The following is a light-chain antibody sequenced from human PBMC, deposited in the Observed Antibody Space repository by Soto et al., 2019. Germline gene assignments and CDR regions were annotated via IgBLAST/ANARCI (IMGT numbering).Light chain of an antibody. CDR2: GAS. Sequence: EIVLTQSPGTLSLSPGERATLSCRASQSVSTNLAWYQQKPGQAPRLLIYGASSRATSVPARFSGSGSGTEFTLTISSLQSEDFAVYYCQQYNNWPRGTFGQGTKVDI. CDR3: QQYNNWPRGT. CDR1: QSVSTN. J-gene: IGKJ1*01. V-gene: IGKV3-15*01.